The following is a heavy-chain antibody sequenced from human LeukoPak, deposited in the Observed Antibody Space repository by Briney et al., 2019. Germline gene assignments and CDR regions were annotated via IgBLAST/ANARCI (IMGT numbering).Heavy chain of an antibody. CDR1: GFTFSSYS. V-gene: IGHV3-21*01. CDR2: ISSSSSYI. Sequence: GGSLRLSCAASGFTFSSYSMNWVRQAPGKGLEWVSSISSSSSYIYYADSVKGRFTISRDNAKNSLYLQMNSLRAEDTAVYYCARDGEAYYYGSGSSQPLDYWGQGTLVTVSS. CDR3: ARDGEAYYYGSGSSQPLDY. J-gene: IGHJ4*02. D-gene: IGHD3-10*01.